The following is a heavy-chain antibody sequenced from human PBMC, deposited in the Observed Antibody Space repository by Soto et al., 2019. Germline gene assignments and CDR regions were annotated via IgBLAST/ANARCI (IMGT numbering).Heavy chain of an antibody. J-gene: IGHJ4*02. CDR1: GGSISISNNY. D-gene: IGHD1-7*01. V-gene: IGHV4-39*01. CDR2: IYYSESS. CDR3: ARLRWESLELQPLDY. Sequence: SETLSLTCTVSGGSISISNNYWGWIRQPPGKGLEWIGSIYYSESSYYNPSLKSRVTISVDTSKNQFSLKMTSVTAADTAVYYCARLRWESLELQPLDYWGQGTLVTVSS.